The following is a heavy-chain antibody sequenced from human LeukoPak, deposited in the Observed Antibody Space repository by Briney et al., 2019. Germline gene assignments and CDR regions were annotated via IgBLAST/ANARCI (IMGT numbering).Heavy chain of an antibody. J-gene: IGHJ4*02. CDR2: ISGSGGST. D-gene: IGHD3-3*01. V-gene: IGHV3-23*01. CDR3: AKDGLRFLEWLSHGYSDN. Sequence: QPGGSLRLSCAASGFTFSNSWMSWVRQAPGKGLEWVSAISGSGGSTYYADSVKGRFTISRDNSKNTLYLQMNSLRAEDTAVYYCAKDGLRFLEWLSHGYSDNWGQGTLVTVSS. CDR1: GFTFSNSW.